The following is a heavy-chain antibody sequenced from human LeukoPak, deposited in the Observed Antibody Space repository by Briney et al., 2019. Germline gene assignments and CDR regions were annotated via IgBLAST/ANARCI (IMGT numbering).Heavy chain of an antibody. CDR2: ISWDGGST. Sequence: GGSLRLSCAASGFTFDDYAMHWVRQAPGKGLEWVSLISWDGGSTYYADSVKGRFTISRDNSKNSLYLQMNSLRAEDTALYYCAKSEDMVRGLRLGAFDIWGQGTMVTVSS. J-gene: IGHJ3*02. CDR3: AKSEDMVRGLRLGAFDI. D-gene: IGHD3-10*01. V-gene: IGHV3-43D*03. CDR1: GFTFDDYA.